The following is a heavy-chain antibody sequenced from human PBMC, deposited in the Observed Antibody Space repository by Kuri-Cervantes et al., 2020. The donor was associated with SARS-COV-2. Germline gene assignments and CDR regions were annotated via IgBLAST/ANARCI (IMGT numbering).Heavy chain of an antibody. J-gene: IGHJ4*02. D-gene: IGHD1-26*01. Sequence: GESLKISCAASGFTFSSYGMHWVRQAPGKGLEWVAVISYDGSNKYYADSVKGRFTISRDNSKNTLYLQMNSLRAEDTAVYYCASVEPNSGSHYPGYWGQGTLVTVSS. V-gene: IGHV3-30*03. CDR1: GFTFSSYG. CDR3: ASVEPNSGSHYPGY. CDR2: ISYDGSNK.